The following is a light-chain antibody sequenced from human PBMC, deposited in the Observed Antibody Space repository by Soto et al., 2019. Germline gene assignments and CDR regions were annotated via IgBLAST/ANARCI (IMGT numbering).Light chain of an antibody. CDR2: GAS. CDR1: QSVNSN. Sequence: EIVMTQSPATLSVSPGERATLSCRASQSVNSNLAWYQQKPGQAPRILIYGASTRATAIPARFSGSGSGTEFTLGISSLQSEDFAVYYCQQYNDWPRTFGGGTKVEIK. CDR3: QQYNDWPRT. J-gene: IGKJ4*01. V-gene: IGKV3-15*01.